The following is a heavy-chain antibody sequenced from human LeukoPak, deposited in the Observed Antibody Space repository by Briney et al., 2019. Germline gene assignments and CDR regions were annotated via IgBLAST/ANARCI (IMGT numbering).Heavy chain of an antibody. D-gene: IGHD5-18*01. J-gene: IGHJ4*02. Sequence: SETLSLACTVSGGSISSGGYYWSWIRQPPGKGLEWIWYIYHSGSTYYNPSLKSRVTISVDRSKNQFSLKLSSVTAADTAVYYCARGGDTAGDYWGQGTLVTVSS. CDR2: IYHSGST. V-gene: IGHV4-30-2*01. CDR1: GGSISSGGYY. CDR3: ARGGDTAGDY.